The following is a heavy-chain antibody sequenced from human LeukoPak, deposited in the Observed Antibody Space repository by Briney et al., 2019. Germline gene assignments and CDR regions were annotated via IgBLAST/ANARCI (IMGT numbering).Heavy chain of an antibody. CDR1: GGSISSHY. J-gene: IGHJ5*02. CDR3: ARGVRSGDYPNGGWFDP. CDR2: IYYSGST. D-gene: IGHD4-17*01. V-gene: IGHV4-59*11. Sequence: SETLSLTCTVSGGSISSHYWSWIRQPPGKGLEWIGYIYYSGSTNYNPSLKSRVTISVDTSKNQFSLKLSSVTAADTAVYYCARGVRSGDYPNGGWFDPWGQGTLVTVSS.